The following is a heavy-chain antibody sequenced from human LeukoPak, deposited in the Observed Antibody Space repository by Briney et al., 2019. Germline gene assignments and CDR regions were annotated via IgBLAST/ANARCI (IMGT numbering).Heavy chain of an antibody. V-gene: IGHV3-53*01. J-gene: IGHJ3*02. CDR2: IYSDGST. CDR1: GFSVSINY. D-gene: IGHD3-22*01. Sequence: GGSLRLSCAASGFSVSINYTSWGRQAPGKGLEWVSVIYSDGSTYYADYVKGRFTISRDNSKNTLYLQMNSLRAEDTAVYYCASRNYYNSSGYIDAFDIWGEGTMVTVSS. CDR3: ASRNYYNSSGYIDAFDI.